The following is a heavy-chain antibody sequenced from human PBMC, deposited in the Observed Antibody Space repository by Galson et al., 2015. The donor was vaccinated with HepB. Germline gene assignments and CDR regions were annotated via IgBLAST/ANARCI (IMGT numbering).Heavy chain of an antibody. V-gene: IGHV1-3*04. CDR1: VFTLGPSY. J-gene: IGHJ5*02. CDR2: IHTPIGDT. Sequence: ASVFTLGPSYMHWARHAPAQSLVFKGWIHTPIGDTRNPRQIRGGVTITRESSASTAYMELSSLTSEDTALYYCARAPRITFWELMQPLTTWGLGTLVTVSS. CDR3: ARAPRITFWELMQPLTT. D-gene: IGHD3-10*01.